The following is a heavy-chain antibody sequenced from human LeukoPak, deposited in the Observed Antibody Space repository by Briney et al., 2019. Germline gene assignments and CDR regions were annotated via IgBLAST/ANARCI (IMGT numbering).Heavy chain of an antibody. V-gene: IGHV4-59*01. CDR1: GGSISSYY. Sequence: PSETLSLTCTVSGGSISSYYWSWIRQPPGKGLEWIGYIYYSGSTNYNPSLKSRVTISVDTSKNQFSLKLSSVTAADTAVYYCARDSGSYYFDYWGQGTLVTVSS. CDR3: ARDSGSYYFDY. CDR2: IYYSGST. D-gene: IGHD1-26*01. J-gene: IGHJ4*02.